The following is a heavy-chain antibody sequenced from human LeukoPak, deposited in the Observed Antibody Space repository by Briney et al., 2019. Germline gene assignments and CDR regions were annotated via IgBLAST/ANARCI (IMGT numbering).Heavy chain of an antibody. CDR2: ISDSATTI. D-gene: IGHD3-10*01. Sequence: PGGSLRLSCAASGFTFSTFEMNWFRQPPGKGLEGVSYISDSATTIYYADSVKGRFTIFRDNAKNSLYLQMNSLRAEDTAVYYCARVFGSGSSDYWGQGTLVTVSS. J-gene: IGHJ4*02. CDR1: GFTFSTFE. CDR3: ARVFGSGSSDY. V-gene: IGHV3-48*03.